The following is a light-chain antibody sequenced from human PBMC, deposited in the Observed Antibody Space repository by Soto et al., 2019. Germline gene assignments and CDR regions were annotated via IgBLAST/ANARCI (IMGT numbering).Light chain of an antibody. CDR3: QQYNNWPRIT. J-gene: IGKJ5*01. V-gene: IGKV3D-15*01. CDR1: QGVVSF. Sequence: EIVLTQSPATLSLSPGERATLSCRASQGVVSFLAWYQQKPGQAHRLLIYDTSIRATGIPARFSGSGSGTEFTLTISSLQSEDFAVYYCQQYNNWPRITFGQGTRLEIK. CDR2: DTS.